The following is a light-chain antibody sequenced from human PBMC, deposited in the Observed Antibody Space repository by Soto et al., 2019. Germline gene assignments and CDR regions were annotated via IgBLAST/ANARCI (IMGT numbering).Light chain of an antibody. CDR2: DAS. V-gene: IGKV3-11*01. CDR3: QQYSSWSPIT. J-gene: IGKJ5*01. CDR1: QSVSSY. Sequence: TESPATLSFTPGNRGTPSSSSSQSVSSYLAWYQQKPGQAPRLLIYDASNRATGIPARFSGSGSGTDFTLTISSLEPEDFAVYYCQQYSSWSPITFGQGTRLEIK.